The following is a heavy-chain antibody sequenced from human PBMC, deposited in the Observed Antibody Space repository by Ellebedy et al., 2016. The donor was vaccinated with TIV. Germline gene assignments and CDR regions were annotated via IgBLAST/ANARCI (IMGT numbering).Heavy chain of an antibody. Sequence: GESLKISCAASGFTFSSYSMNWVRQAPGKGLEWVSYISSSSSTIYYADSVKGRFTISRDNAKNSLYLQMNSLRAEDTAVYYCASTYYYDPPNYWGQGTLVTVSS. CDR1: GFTFSSYS. J-gene: IGHJ4*02. CDR3: ASTYYYDPPNY. D-gene: IGHD3-22*01. CDR2: ISSSSSTI. V-gene: IGHV3-48*01.